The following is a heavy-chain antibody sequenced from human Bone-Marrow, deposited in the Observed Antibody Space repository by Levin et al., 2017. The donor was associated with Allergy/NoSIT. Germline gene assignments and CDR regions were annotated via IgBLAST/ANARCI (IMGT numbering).Heavy chain of an antibody. J-gene: IGHJ4*02. CDR1: GYIFNNYA. Sequence: LGESLKISCKASGYIFNNYAMHWVRQAPGQGLEWMGWINTNDGSPTYAQGFTGRFVFSLDTSVSTAYLQISDLKTEDTAIYYCAKGVTTVLPWDSWGQGTLVTVSS. D-gene: IGHD4-11*01. CDR2: INTNDGSP. V-gene: IGHV7-4-1*02. CDR3: AKGVTTVLPWDS.